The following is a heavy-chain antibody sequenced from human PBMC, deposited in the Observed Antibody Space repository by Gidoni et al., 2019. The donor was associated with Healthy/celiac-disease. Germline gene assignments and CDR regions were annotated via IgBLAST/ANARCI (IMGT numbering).Heavy chain of an antibody. CDR2: IIPIFGTA. V-gene: IGHV1-69*01. CDR1: GGPFSSYA. J-gene: IGHJ4*02. CDR3: ARGRRWLQWGGFDY. Sequence: QVQLVQSGAEVKKPGSSVTVSCKASGGPFSSYAISWVRQAPGQGLEWMGGIIPIFGTANYAQKFQGRVTITADESTSTAYMELSSLRSEDTAVYYCARGRRWLQWGGFDYWGQGTLVTVSS. D-gene: IGHD5-12*01.